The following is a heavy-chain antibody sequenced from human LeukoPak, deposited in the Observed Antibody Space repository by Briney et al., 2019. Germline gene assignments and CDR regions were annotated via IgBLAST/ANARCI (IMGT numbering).Heavy chain of an antibody. CDR2: MNPNSGNT. Sequence: ASVKVSCKASVYTFTSYDINWVRQATGQGLEWMGWMNPNSGNTGYAQKFQGRVTMTRNTSISTAYMELSSLRSEDTAVYYCARVGSVVVVAATGRYNWFDPWGQGTLVTVSS. V-gene: IGHV1-8*01. J-gene: IGHJ5*02. CDR3: ARVGSVVVVAATGRYNWFDP. D-gene: IGHD2-15*01. CDR1: VYTFTSYD.